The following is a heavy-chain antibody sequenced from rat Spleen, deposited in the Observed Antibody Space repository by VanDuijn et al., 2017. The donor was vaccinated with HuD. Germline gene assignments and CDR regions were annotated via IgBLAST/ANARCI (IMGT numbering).Heavy chain of an antibody. CDR1: GFTFNNYW. J-gene: IGHJ3*01. CDR2: ISPSGAIT. V-gene: IGHV5-19*01. D-gene: IGHD1-4*01. Sequence: EVQLVESGGGLVQPGRSLKLSCVASGFTFNNYWMTWIRQAPTKGLEWVASISPSGAITDYRDSVKGRFAISRDIAKSALYLQMDSLGSEDTATYYCATAGSRVSRFAYWGQGTLVTVSS. CDR3: ATAGSRVSRFAY.